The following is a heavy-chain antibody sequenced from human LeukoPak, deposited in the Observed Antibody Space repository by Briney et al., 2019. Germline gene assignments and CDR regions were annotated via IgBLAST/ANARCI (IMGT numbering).Heavy chain of an antibody. Sequence: GGSLRLSCIDSGFTFSSNWMAWVRQAPGKGLEWVAVISYDGSNKYYADSVKGRFTISRDNSKNTLYLQMNSLRAEDTAVYYCAREMSGSHDFFDYWGQGTLVTVSS. J-gene: IGHJ4*02. CDR1: GFTFSSNW. V-gene: IGHV3-30*03. CDR3: AREMSGSHDFFDY. CDR2: ISYDGSNK. D-gene: IGHD1-26*01.